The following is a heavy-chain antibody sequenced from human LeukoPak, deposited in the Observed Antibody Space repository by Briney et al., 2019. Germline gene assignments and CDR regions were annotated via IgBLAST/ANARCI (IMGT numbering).Heavy chain of an antibody. CDR2: IYYSGST. CDR1: GGSISSYY. J-gene: IGHJ4*02. Sequence: SETLSLTCTVSGGSISSYYWSWIRQPPGKGLEWIGYIYYSGSTNYNPSLKSRVTISVDTFKNQFSLKLSSVTAADTAVYYCAREPYYYGSGSYSGFDYWGQGTLVTVSS. CDR3: AREPYYYGSGSYSGFDY. D-gene: IGHD3-10*01. V-gene: IGHV4-59*01.